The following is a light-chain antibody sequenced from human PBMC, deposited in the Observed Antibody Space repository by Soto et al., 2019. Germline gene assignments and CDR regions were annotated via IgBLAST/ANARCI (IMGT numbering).Light chain of an antibody. J-gene: IGKJ1*01. V-gene: IGKV4-1*01. CDR2: WAS. Sequence: DIVMTQSPDSLAVSLGERATINCKSSQSVLYSSNNKNYLAWYQQTPGQPPKLLIYWASTRESGVPDRFSGSGSGTDFTLTINSLQAEDVAVYYCQQYYSAPWTFGQGTKVEIK. CDR3: QQYYSAPWT. CDR1: QSVLYSSNNKNY.